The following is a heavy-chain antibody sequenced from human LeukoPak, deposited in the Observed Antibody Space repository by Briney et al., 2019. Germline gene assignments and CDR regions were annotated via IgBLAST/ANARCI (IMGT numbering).Heavy chain of an antibody. V-gene: IGHV1-2*02. Sequence: GASVKVSCKASGYTFTGYYMHGVRQAPGQGLEWMGWINPNSGGTNYAQKFQGRVTMTRDTSISTAYMELSRLRSDDTAVYYCAIRDYGDYWYYFDYWGQGNLVTVSS. CDR1: GYTFTGYY. J-gene: IGHJ4*02. CDR2: INPNSGGT. D-gene: IGHD4-17*01. CDR3: AIRDYGDYWYYFDY.